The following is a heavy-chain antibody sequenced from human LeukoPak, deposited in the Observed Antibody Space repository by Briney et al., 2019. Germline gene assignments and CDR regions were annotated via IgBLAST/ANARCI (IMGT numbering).Heavy chain of an antibody. CDR2: ISWNSGSI. Sequence: GVSLRLSCAASGFTFDDYAMHWVRQAPGKGLEWVSGISWNSGSIGYADSVKGRFTISRDNAKNSLYLQMNSLRAEDTALYYCARAAAAFDYWGQGTLVTVSS. CDR3: ARAAAAFDY. CDR1: GFTFDDYA. J-gene: IGHJ4*02. D-gene: IGHD6-13*01. V-gene: IGHV3-9*01.